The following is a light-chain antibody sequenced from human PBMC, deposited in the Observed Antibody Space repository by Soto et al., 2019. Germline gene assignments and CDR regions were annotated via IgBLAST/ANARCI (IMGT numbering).Light chain of an antibody. Sequence: QSVLTQPASVSGSPGQSITVSCTGTSSDVGGYGYVSWYQQHPGTAPKLMIYEVSNRPSGVSNRFSGSKSGNTASLTISVLPAEDEADYYCSSYTSSSTYVFGTGTKLTVL. CDR2: EVS. V-gene: IGLV2-14*01. CDR3: SSYTSSSTYV. CDR1: SSDVGGYGY. J-gene: IGLJ1*01.